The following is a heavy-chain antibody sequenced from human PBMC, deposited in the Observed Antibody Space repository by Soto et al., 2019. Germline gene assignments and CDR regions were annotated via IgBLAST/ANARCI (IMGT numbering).Heavy chain of an antibody. D-gene: IGHD6-13*01. Sequence: PGRSLRLSCAASGFTFSSYYMNWVREAPGKGLGCVSSISSSSSNIYYAGSVKGRFAISRDHAKCSLDLKMNSLRAEDTDVYSGGRALWGLAAAVYGMDVWGQGHTVPVS. V-gene: IGHV3-21*01. CDR1: GFTFSSYY. CDR3: GRALWGLAAAVYGMDV. J-gene: IGHJ6*02. CDR2: ISSSSSNI.